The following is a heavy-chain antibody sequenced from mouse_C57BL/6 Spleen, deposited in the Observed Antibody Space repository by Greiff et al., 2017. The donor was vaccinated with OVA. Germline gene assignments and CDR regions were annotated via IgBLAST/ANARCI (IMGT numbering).Heavy chain of an antibody. CDR1: GYTFTDYY. Sequence: VQLQQSGPELVKPGASVKISCKASGYTFTDYYFNWVKQRPGQGLEWIGWIYPGSGNTKYNEKFKGQATLTLDTSSSTAYMQLSSLTSEDSAVYFCARGGYGSLDPYYAMDYWGQGTSVTVSS. D-gene: IGHD1-1*01. V-gene: IGHV1-84*01. CDR3: ARGGYGSLDPYYAMDY. J-gene: IGHJ4*01. CDR2: IYPGSGNT.